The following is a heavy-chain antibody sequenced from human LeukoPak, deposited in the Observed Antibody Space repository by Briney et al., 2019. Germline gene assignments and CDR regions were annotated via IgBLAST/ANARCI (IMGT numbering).Heavy chain of an antibody. CDR2: LNTGSSYT. V-gene: IGHV3-11*06. Sequence: PGGSLRLSCEVSGFTFSDYYMNWIRQAPGKGLEWVSYLNTGSSYTNYADSVKGRFTISRDNAKNSLYLQMNSLRAEDTAVYYCARDCGGGSCYGPYDAFDIWGQGTMVTVSS. CDR3: ARDCGGGSCYGPYDAFDI. J-gene: IGHJ3*02. D-gene: IGHD2-15*01. CDR1: GFTFSDYY.